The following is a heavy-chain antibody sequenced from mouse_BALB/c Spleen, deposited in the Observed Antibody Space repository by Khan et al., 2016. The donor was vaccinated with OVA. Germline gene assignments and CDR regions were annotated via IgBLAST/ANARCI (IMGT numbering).Heavy chain of an antibody. CDR3: ARIEDI. V-gene: IGHV2-9*02. CDR2: ICAGGST. J-gene: IGHJ2*01. CDR1: GFSLTGYG. D-gene: IGHD1-3*01. Sequence: QVQLKQSGPGLVAPSQSLSITCTVSGFSLTGYGVHWVRQPPGKGLEWLGVICAGGSTNYNSAFMSRLNISKENSKSKVFLKMNSLQTEDTAMYYCARIEDIWGQGTTLTVSS.